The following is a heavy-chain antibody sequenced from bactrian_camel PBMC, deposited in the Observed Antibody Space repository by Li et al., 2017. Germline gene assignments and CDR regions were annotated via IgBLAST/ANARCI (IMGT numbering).Heavy chain of an antibody. D-gene: IGHD2*01. J-gene: IGHJ4*01. V-gene: IGHV3S53*01. CDR1: RFFAC. CDR2: MSASSV. Sequence: VQPVESGGGSVRAGGSLTLYCAASRFFACMGWFRQYPGSRREGLASMSASSVKYADSLAGRLYIYKHLGNRTLNLQIDSLQPGDTAMYFCGADPFAGANCDTNLDFRYQGQGTQVTVS.